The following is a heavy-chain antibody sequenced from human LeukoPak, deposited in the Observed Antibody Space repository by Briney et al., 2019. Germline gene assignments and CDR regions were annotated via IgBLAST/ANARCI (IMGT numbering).Heavy chain of an antibody. CDR3: VKAAGSWYGYFDY. D-gene: IGHD6-13*01. CDR2: ISNNGGNT. Sequence: GGSLRLSCSASGFTFSNYAIHWVRQAPGKGLEYVSTISNNGGNTNCADSVKGRFTISRDNSKNTVYLQMSSLRAEDTAVYYCVKAAGSWYGYFDYWGQGTLVTVSS. CDR1: GFTFSNYA. V-gene: IGHV3-64D*06. J-gene: IGHJ4*02.